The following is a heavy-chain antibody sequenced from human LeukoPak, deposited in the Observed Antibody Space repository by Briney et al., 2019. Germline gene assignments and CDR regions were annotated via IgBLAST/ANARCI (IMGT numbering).Heavy chain of an antibody. V-gene: IGHV3-15*04. Sequence: GGSLRLSCAVSGFTFSSYAMSWVRQAPGKGLEWVGRIASKTDGGTTDYAAPVKGRFTISRDDSKNTLFLQMNSLKTEDTAVYYCTTGIRGDCGQGTLVTVSS. CDR3: TTGIRGD. CDR2: IASKTDGGTT. J-gene: IGHJ4*02. CDR1: GFTFSSYA.